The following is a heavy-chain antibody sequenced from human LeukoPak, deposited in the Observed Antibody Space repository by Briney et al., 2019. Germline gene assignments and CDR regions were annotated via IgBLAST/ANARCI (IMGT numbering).Heavy chain of an antibody. J-gene: IGHJ6*02. V-gene: IGHV3-30-3*01. D-gene: IGHD2-2*01. CDR2: ISYDGSNK. CDR1: GFTFSNYP. Sequence: GGSLRLSCAASGFTFSNYPMHWVRQAPGKGLEWVAIISYDGSNKYYADSVKGRFTISRDNSKNTLYLQMNSLRAEDTAVHYCARDLGGGGDIVVVPAAISGPTDPAYGMDVWGQGTTVTVSS. CDR3: ARDLGGGGDIVVVPAAISGPTDPAYGMDV.